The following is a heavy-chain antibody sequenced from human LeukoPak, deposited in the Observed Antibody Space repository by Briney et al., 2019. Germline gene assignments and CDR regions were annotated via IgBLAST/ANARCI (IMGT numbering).Heavy chain of an antibody. D-gene: IGHD3-16*01. CDR1: GYTFTSYD. J-gene: IGHJ6*03. CDR2: MNPNSGNT. V-gene: IGHV1-8*03. CDR3: ARRGSPSYYYYYMDV. Sequence: ASVKVSCKASGYTFTSYDINWVRQATGQGLEWMGWMNPNSGNTGYAQKFQGRVTITRNTSMSTAYMELSSLRSEDTAVYYCARRGSPSYYYYYMDVWGKGTTVTVSS.